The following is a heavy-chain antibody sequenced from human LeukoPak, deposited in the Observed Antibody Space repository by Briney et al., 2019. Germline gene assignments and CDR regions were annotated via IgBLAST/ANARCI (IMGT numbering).Heavy chain of an antibody. J-gene: IGHJ4*02. CDR2: INPHSGGT. D-gene: IGHD6-19*01. V-gene: IGHV1-2*02. Sequence: ASVKVSCKASGYTFTAYYLHWVRQAPGQGLEWMGWINPHSGGTNYAQKFQGRVTMTRDTSLTTAYLELPRLTSDDTAVYYCAREVSVAGTMADYWGQGTLVTVSS. CDR3: AREVSVAGTMADY. CDR1: GYTFTAYY.